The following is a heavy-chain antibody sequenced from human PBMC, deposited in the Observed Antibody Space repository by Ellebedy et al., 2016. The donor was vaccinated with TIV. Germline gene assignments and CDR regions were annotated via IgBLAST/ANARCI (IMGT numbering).Heavy chain of an antibody. Sequence: ASVKVSXXASGYTFTNYDINWVRQATGQGLEWMGWMNPNSGNTGFAQKFQGRVTMTRDTSISTAYMELSSLRSEDTAVYYCARGWDSSGWPDYWGQGTLVTVSS. D-gene: IGHD6-19*01. CDR3: ARGWDSSGWPDY. V-gene: IGHV1-8*01. CDR1: GYTFTNYD. J-gene: IGHJ4*02. CDR2: MNPNSGNT.